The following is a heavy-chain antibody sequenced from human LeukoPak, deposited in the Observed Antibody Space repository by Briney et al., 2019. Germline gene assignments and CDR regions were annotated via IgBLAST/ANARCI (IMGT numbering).Heavy chain of an antibody. Sequence: GGSLRLSCAASGFTFSSYGMHWVRQAPGKGLEWVAVIWYDGSYIYYEDSVKGRFTTSRDNSKNTLYLQMDSLRVEDTAVYYCAGSGSYSGLHWGQGTLVTASS. CDR1: GFTFSSYG. CDR2: IWYDGSYI. J-gene: IGHJ4*02. V-gene: IGHV3-33*03. D-gene: IGHD1-26*01. CDR3: AGSGSYSGLH.